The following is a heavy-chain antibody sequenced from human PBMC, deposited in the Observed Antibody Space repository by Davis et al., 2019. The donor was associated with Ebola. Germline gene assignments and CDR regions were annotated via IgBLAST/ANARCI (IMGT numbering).Heavy chain of an antibody. Sequence: GGSLRLSCAASGFTFSDYYMSWIRQAPGKGLEWVSYISSSGSTIYYADSVKGRFTISRDNAKNSLYLQMNSLRAEDTAVYYCARDVSSGWRYHFDYWGQGTLVTVSS. J-gene: IGHJ4*02. V-gene: IGHV3-11*01. CDR3: ARDVSSGWRYHFDY. CDR1: GFTFSDYY. D-gene: IGHD6-19*01. CDR2: ISSSGSTI.